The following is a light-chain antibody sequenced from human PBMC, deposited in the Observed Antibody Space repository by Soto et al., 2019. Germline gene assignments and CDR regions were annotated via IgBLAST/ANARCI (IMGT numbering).Light chain of an antibody. Sequence: EIVLTQSPGTLSLSPGERATLSCRASQSVSSSYLAWYQQKPGQAPRLLIYGASSRATGIPDRFSGSGSGTAFTLTISRLEPEDFAVYSCQQYGSSTGYTFGQGTKLEIK. CDR1: QSVSSSY. J-gene: IGKJ2*01. CDR2: GAS. CDR3: QQYGSSTGYT. V-gene: IGKV3-20*01.